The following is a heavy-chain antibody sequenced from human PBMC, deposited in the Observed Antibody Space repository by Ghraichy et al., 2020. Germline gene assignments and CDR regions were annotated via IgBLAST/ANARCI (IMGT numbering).Heavy chain of an antibody. Sequence: AGSLRLSCAASGFSFSNYWMTWVRQAPGKGLEWVANIKQDGNEKYCVDSVKGRFTISRDNAKNSLYLEMNSLRAEDTAVYYCARPRQPYYYYAMDVWGQGTTVTVSS. V-gene: IGHV3-7*01. D-gene: IGHD1-1*01. CDR1: GFSFSNYW. J-gene: IGHJ6*02. CDR2: IKQDGNEK. CDR3: ARPRQPYYYYAMDV.